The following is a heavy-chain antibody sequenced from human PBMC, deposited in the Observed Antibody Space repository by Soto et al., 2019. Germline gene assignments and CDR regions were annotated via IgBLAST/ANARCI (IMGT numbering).Heavy chain of an antibody. D-gene: IGHD3-10*01. CDR3: AKDRDTRGVIIPRANEY. V-gene: IGHV3-23*01. J-gene: IGHJ4*02. Sequence: EVQLLESGGDWVQPGGSLRLSCAASGFTFSRYAMTWVRQAPGKGLEWVSSISSSGTNKYYADSVKGRFTISRDNSKNTVFLQMNSLRGEGTAVYYCAKDRDTRGVIIPRANEYWGQGTLIVVAS. CDR1: GFTFSRYA. CDR2: ISSSGTNK.